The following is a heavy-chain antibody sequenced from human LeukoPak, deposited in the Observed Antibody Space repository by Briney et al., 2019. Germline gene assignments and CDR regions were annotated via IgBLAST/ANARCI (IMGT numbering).Heavy chain of an antibody. CDR2: IKQDGSEK. J-gene: IGHJ4*02. CDR3: AREGTDSSGYLVGGFDY. Sequence: GGSLRLSCAASGFTFSSYWMSWVRQAPGKGLEWVANIKQDGSEKYCVDSVKGRFTISRDNAKNSLNLQMNSLRAEDTAVYYCAREGTDSSGYLVGGFDYWGQGTLVTVSS. CDR1: GFTFSSYW. V-gene: IGHV3-7*01. D-gene: IGHD3-22*01.